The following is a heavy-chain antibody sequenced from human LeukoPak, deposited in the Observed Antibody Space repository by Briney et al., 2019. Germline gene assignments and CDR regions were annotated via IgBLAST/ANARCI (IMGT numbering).Heavy chain of an antibody. D-gene: IGHD3-10*01. CDR2: ISSSGSTI. V-gene: IGHV3-48*03. CDR3: ARFGALLWFGELLNAGFDY. J-gene: IGHJ4*02. Sequence: GGSLRLSCAASGLTFSSYEMNWVRQAPGKGLEWVSYISSSGSTIYYADSVKGRFTISRDNAKNSLYLQMNSLRAEDTAVYYCARFGALLWFGELLNAGFDYWGQGTLVTVSS. CDR1: GLTFSSYE.